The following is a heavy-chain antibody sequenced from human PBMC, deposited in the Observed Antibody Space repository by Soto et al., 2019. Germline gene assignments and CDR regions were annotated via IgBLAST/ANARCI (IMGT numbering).Heavy chain of an antibody. Sequence: QVPLVESGGGVVQPGRSLRLSCAASGFTFSSYGMHWVRQAPGKGLEWVAVISYDGSNKYYADSVKGRFTISRDNSKNTLYLQMNSLRAEDTAVYYCARDSSGWDYFDYWGQGTLVTVSS. CDR2: ISYDGSNK. D-gene: IGHD6-19*01. J-gene: IGHJ4*02. V-gene: IGHV3-30*03. CDR1: GFTFSSYG. CDR3: ARDSSGWDYFDY.